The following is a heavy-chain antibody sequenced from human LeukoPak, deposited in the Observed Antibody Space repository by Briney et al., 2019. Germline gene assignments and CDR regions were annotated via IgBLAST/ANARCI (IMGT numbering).Heavy chain of an antibody. CDR3: ARSSQQSSTSYDY. D-gene: IGHD6-13*01. CDR1: GGSIRSYY. V-gene: IGHV4-59*01. CDR2: IYYSGST. Sequence: KPSETLSLTCTVSGGSIRSYYWSWIRQPPGKGLEWIGYIYYSGSTNYNPSLKSRVTISVVTSKNQCSLKLSSVTGADTAVYFCARSSQQSSTSYDYWGQGTLVIVSS. J-gene: IGHJ4*02.